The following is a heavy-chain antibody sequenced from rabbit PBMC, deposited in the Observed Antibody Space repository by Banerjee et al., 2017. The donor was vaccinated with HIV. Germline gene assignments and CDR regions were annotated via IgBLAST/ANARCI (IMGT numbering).Heavy chain of an antibody. J-gene: IGHJ4*01. CDR2: IYGGSVGVT. D-gene: IGHD8-1*01. Sequence: QSLEESGGDLVKPGASLTLTCTASGFSFSSTYWICWVRQAPGKGLEWIACIYGGSVGVTYYANWAKGRFTISKTSSTTVTLQMTSLTAADTATYFCARDGAGSTYWWYFNLWGQGTLVTVS. CDR1: GFSFSSTYW. CDR3: ARDGAGSTYWWYFNL. V-gene: IGHV1S40*01.